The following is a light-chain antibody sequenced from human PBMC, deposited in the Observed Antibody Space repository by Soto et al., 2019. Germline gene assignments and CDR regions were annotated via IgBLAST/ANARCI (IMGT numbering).Light chain of an antibody. V-gene: IGKV3-15*01. J-gene: IGKJ1*01. CDR1: QSVSSN. Sequence: EIVMTHSPFTLSWSPGERATLSCRASQSVSSNLAWYQQKPGQAPRLLIYGASTRVTGIPARFSGSGSGTEFTLTISSLQSEDFAVYYCQQYKNGWTFGQGTKVDI. CDR3: QQYKNGWT. CDR2: GAS.